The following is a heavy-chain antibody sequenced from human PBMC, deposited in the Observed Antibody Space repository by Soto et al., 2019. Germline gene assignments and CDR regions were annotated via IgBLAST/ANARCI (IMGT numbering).Heavy chain of an antibody. Sequence: PGESLKISCKGSGYSFTSYWISWVRQMPGKGLEWMGRIDPSDSYTNYSPSFQGHVTISADKSISTAYLQWSSLKASDTAMYYCASQYYYDSSGSLYYYYGMDVWGQGTTVTVCS. CDR2: IDPSDSYT. CDR3: ASQYYYDSSGSLYYYYGMDV. J-gene: IGHJ6*02. CDR1: GYSFTSYW. V-gene: IGHV5-10-1*01. D-gene: IGHD3-22*01.